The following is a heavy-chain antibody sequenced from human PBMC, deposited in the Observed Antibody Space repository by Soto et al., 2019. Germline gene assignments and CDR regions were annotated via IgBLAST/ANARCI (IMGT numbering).Heavy chain of an antibody. CDR1: GFTFSGSA. J-gene: IGHJ4*02. V-gene: IGHV3-73*01. Sequence: PGGSLRLSCAASGFTFSGSAMHWVRQASGKGLEWVGRIRSKANSYATAYAASVKGRFTISRDDSKNTAYLQMNSLKTEDTAVYYCTRQDCSGGSCAPYWGQGTLVTVSS. D-gene: IGHD2-15*01. CDR2: IRSKANSYAT. CDR3: TRQDCSGGSCAPY.